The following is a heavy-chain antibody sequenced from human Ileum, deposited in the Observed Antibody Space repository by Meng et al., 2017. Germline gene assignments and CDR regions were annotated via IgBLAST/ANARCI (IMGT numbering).Heavy chain of an antibody. Sequence: VQLVESGGGVVQPGKSLRLSCAAYGFTFSNYGMHWVRQAPGKGLEWVAVVWYDGSNKYYADSVKGRFTISRDNSKNTLYLQMNSLRAEDTAVYYCARDEGGLYFDYWGQGTLVTVSS. CDR2: VWYDGSNK. V-gene: IGHV3-33*01. J-gene: IGHJ4*02. D-gene: IGHD3-16*01. CDR3: ARDEGGLYFDY. CDR1: GFTFSNYG.